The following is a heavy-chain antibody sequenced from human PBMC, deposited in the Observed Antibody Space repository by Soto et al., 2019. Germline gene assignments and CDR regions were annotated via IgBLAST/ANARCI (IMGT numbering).Heavy chain of an antibody. CDR2: VHYSGST. Sequence: QLQLQESGPGLVKPWETLSLTCTVSGGSISGSSYYWGWIRQPPGKGLECIGSVHYSGSTDYNPSRKSRVTISVDTSKNQFSLKLSSVTAADTAVYFCASFSGATYGDYGGGIKYWGQGTLVTVSS. CDR3: ASFSGATYGDYGGGIKY. CDR1: GGSISGSSYY. D-gene: IGHD4-17*01. V-gene: IGHV4-39*01. J-gene: IGHJ4*02.